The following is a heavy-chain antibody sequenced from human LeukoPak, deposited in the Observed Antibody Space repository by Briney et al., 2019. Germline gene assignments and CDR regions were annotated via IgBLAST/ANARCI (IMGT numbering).Heavy chain of an antibody. CDR2: IYYSGST. V-gene: IGHV4-39*07. Sequence: PSETLSLTCTVSGGSISSSSYYWGWIRQPPGKGLEWIGSIYYSGSTYYNPSLKSRVTISVDTSKNQFSLKLSSVTAADTAVYYCARGRGGWTFDYWAREPWSPSPQ. CDR1: GGSISSSSYY. J-gene: IGHJ4*02. D-gene: IGHD6-19*01. CDR3: ARGRGGWTFDY.